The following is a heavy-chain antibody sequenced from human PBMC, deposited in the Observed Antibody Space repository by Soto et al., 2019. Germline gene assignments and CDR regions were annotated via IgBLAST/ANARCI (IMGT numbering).Heavy chain of an antibody. J-gene: IGHJ5*02. V-gene: IGHV1-69*02. CDR2: IIPILGIA. CDR3: ARVGCSGGGCYSRWFDP. Sequence: ASVKVSCKASGGTFSSYTIIWVRQAPGQGLEWMGRIIPILGIANYAQKFQGRVTITADKSTSTAYMELSSLRSEDTAVYYCARVGCSGGGCYSRWFDPWGQGTLVTVSS. CDR1: GGTFSSYT. D-gene: IGHD2-15*01.